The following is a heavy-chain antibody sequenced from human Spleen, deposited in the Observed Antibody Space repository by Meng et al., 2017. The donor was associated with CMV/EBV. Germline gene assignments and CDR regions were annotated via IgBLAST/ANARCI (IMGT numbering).Heavy chain of an antibody. CDR2: MNPSGGGT. CDR3: ARGRYYDFWSGYLEPSTYYFDY. V-gene: IGHV1-46*01. J-gene: IGHJ4*02. Sequence: ASVKVSCKASGYTFINYYIHWVRRAPGQGLEWMGIMNPSGGGTSYAQKFQDRVTITTDESTSTAYMELSSLRSEDTAVYYCARGRYYDFWSGYLEPSTYYFDYWGQGTLVTVSS. CDR1: GYTFINYY. D-gene: IGHD3-3*01.